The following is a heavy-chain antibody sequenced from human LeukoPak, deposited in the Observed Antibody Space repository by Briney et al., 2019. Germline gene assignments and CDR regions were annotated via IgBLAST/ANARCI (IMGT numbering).Heavy chain of an antibody. CDR3: ARHCSCWYYDAFDI. CDR2: IYYSGST. D-gene: IGHD6-19*01. J-gene: IGHJ3*02. CDR1: GASISSYY. V-gene: IGHV4-59*08. Sequence: SESLSLTCPVSGASISSYYWSWIRPPPGKGREWIGYIYYSGSTNYNRSLKSRVTISVDTPKKQFSLKLSSVTAADTAVYYCARHCSCWYYDAFDIWGQGTMVTVSS.